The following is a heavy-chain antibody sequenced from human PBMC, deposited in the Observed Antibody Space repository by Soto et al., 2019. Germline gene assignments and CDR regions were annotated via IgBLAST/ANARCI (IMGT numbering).Heavy chain of an antibody. Sequence: PGGSLRLSCAASGFTFSSYGMHWVRQAPGKGLEWVAVIWYDGSNKYYADSVKGRFTISRDNSKNTLYLQMNSLRAEDTAVYYCARARGYCSGGSCYSVSFDYWGQGTLVTVSS. CDR2: IWYDGSNK. CDR1: GFTFSSYG. V-gene: IGHV3-33*01. CDR3: ARARGYCSGGSCYSVSFDY. J-gene: IGHJ4*02. D-gene: IGHD2-15*01.